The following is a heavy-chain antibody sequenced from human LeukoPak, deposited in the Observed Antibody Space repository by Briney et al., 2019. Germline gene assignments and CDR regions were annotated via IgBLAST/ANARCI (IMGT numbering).Heavy chain of an antibody. CDR2: ISAYNGNS. CDR1: GYTFTSYG. CDR3: ARDLITMVRGVSDAFDI. Sequence: ASVKVSCKASGYTFTSYGINWVRQAPGQGLEWMGWISAYNGNSKYVQKLQGRVSMTTDTSTSTAYMDLRSLRSDDTAVYYCARDLITMVRGVSDAFDIWGQGTMVTVSS. J-gene: IGHJ3*02. D-gene: IGHD3-10*01. V-gene: IGHV1-18*01.